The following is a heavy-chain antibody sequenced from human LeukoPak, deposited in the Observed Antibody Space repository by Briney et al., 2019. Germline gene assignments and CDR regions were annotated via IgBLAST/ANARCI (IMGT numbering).Heavy chain of an antibody. Sequence: GGSLRLSCTASGFTFGDYAMSWFRQAPGKGLEWVGFIRSKAYGGTTEYAASVKGRFAISRDDPKSIAYLQMNSLKTEDTAVYYCLPVDNWNERGPNWFDPWGQGTLVTVSS. CDR2: IRSKAYGGTT. V-gene: IGHV3-49*03. D-gene: IGHD1-1*01. CDR1: GFTFGDYA. J-gene: IGHJ5*02. CDR3: LPVDNWNERGPNWFDP.